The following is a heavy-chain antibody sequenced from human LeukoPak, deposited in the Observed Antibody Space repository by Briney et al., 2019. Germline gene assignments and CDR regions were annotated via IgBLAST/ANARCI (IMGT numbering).Heavy chain of an antibody. CDR3: ARDLGSWYPTYYYYGMDV. Sequence: GGSLRLSCAASGFTFSSYSMNWVRQAPGKGLEWVSSIGSSSSYIYYADSVKGRFTVSRDNAKNSLYLQMNSLRAEDTAVYYCARDLGSWYPTYYYYGMDVWGQGTTVTVSS. CDR2: IGSSSSYI. D-gene: IGHD6-13*01. V-gene: IGHV3-21*01. J-gene: IGHJ6*02. CDR1: GFTFSSYS.